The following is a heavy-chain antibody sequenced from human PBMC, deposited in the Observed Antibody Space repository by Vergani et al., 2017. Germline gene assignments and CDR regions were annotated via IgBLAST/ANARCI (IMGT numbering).Heavy chain of an antibody. Sequence: VQLQESGPGLVKPSQTLSLTCTVSGGSISSGDYYWSWIRQPPGKGLEWVSGISWNSGAVDYADSVRGRFTISRDNAKNSLFLEMNSLRFEDTAVYFCTKGSVYYHDSAGHGYDPYTGFDLWGQGTLVAVSS. CDR3: TKGSVYYHDSAGHGYDPYTGFDL. J-gene: IGHJ3*01. CDR1: GGSISSGDYY. CDR2: ISWNSGAV. D-gene: IGHD5-12*01. V-gene: IGHV3-9*01.